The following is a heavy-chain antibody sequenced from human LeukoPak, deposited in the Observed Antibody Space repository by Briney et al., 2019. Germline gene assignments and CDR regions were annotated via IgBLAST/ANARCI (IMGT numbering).Heavy chain of an antibody. V-gene: IGHV1-8*03. D-gene: IGHD3-3*01. CDR3: AKYFGGTKDPSGYSYYFDY. J-gene: IGHJ4*02. CDR2: INPNSGNT. Sequence: ASVKVSCKASGYTFTTYDINWVRQATGQGLEWMGWINPNSGNTGYAQRFQGRVTITRNTSISTVYMELSSLRAEDTAVYYCAKYFGGTKDPSGYSYYFDYWGQGTLVTVSS. CDR1: GYTFTTYD.